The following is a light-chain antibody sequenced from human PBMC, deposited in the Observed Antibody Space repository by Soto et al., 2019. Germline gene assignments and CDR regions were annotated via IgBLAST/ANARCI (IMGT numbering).Light chain of an antibody. Sequence: EIVLTQSPATLSLSPGERATLSCRASQSVSSYLAWYQQKPGQAPRLLIYDASNRATGIPARFSGSGSGTDFTLTISRLEPEDFAVYYCQQVSFGGGTKVEIK. CDR1: QSVSSY. V-gene: IGKV3-11*01. CDR3: QQVS. CDR2: DAS. J-gene: IGKJ4*01.